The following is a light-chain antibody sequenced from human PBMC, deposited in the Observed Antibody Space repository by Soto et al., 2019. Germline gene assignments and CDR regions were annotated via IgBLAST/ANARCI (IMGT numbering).Light chain of an antibody. CDR2: DAS. V-gene: IGKV3-11*01. Sequence: EIKLKQSPATLALSAKEGATLYWRASQSISSYLAWYQQKRGQAPRLLIYDASNRATGIPARFSGSGSGTEFTLTISSLQSEDFAVYYCQQYNSWLWTFGQGTKVDIK. CDR1: QSISSY. J-gene: IGKJ1*01. CDR3: QQYNSWLWT.